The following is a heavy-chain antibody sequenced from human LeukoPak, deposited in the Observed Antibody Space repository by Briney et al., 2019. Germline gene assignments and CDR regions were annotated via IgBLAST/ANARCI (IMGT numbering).Heavy chain of an antibody. V-gene: IGHV3-48*01. D-gene: IGHD6-13*01. J-gene: IGHJ4*02. CDR3: ASWYRYSFDY. CDR2: ISSSSSTI. CDR1: GFTFSSYS. Sequence: GGSLRLSCAASGFTFSSYSMNWVRQAPGKGLEWVSYISSSSSTIYYADSVKGRFTISRDNAKNSLYLQMNSLRAEDTAVYYCASWYRYSFDYWGQGTLVTVSS.